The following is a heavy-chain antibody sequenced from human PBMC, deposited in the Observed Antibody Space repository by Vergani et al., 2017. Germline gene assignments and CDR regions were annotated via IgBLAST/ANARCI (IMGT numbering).Heavy chain of an antibody. D-gene: IGHD4-17*01. CDR2: IYHSGST. CDR3: AKTLGDYGAYC. CDR1: GYSISSGYY. V-gene: IGHV4-38-2*01. Sequence: QVQLQESGPGLVKPSETLSLTCAVSGYSISSGYYWGWIRQPPGKGLEWIGSIYHSGSTSYNPSLKSRVTISVDTSKNQFSLKLSSVTAADTAVYYCAKTLGDYGAYCWGQGTLVTVSS. J-gene: IGHJ4*02.